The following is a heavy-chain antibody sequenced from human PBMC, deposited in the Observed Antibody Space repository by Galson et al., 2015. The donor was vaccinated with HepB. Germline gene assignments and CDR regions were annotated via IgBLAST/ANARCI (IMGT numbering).Heavy chain of an antibody. D-gene: IGHD2-2*03. Sequence: TLSLTCTVSGASISSGGYSWNWIRQPPGKGLEWIGYIYNSGSTYNNPSLKSRVTISVDTSKNQFSLKLRSVTAADTAVYYCAMSGHCDGTSCFRAVQHWGQGTLVTVSS. CDR1: GASISSGGYS. V-gene: IGHV4-31*03. CDR3: AMSGHCDGTSCFRAVQH. CDR2: IYNSGST. J-gene: IGHJ1*01.